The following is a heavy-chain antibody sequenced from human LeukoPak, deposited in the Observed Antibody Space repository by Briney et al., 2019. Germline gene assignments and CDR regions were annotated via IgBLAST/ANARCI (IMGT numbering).Heavy chain of an antibody. D-gene: IGHD2-2*01. CDR2: INHSGST. CDR1: GGSFSGYY. V-gene: IGHV4-34*01. J-gene: IGHJ4*02. CDR3: ARRYYCSSTSCHAGFDY. Sequence: SETLSLTCAVYGGSFSGYYWSWIRQPPGKGLEWIGEINHSGSTNYNPSLKSRVTISVDTSKNQFSLKLSSVTAADTAVYYCARRYYCSSTSCHAGFDYWGQGTLVTVSS.